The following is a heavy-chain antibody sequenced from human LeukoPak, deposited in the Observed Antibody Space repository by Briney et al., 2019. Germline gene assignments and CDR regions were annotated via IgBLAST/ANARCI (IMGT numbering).Heavy chain of an antibody. Sequence: GSLRLSCAASGFTFSSYAMSWVRQAPGKGLEWIGSIYYSGSTYYNPSLKSRVTISVDTSKNQFSLKLSSVTAADTAVYYCARLGGYYYDSSGYYYPFSYFDYWGQGTLVTVSS. CDR2: IYYSGST. CDR1: GFTFSSYA. D-gene: IGHD3-22*01. V-gene: IGHV4-39*01. CDR3: ARLGGYYYDSSGYYYPFSYFDY. J-gene: IGHJ4*02.